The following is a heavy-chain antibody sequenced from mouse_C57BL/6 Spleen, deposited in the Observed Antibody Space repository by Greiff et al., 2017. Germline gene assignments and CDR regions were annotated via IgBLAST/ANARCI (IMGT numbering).Heavy chain of an antibody. J-gene: IGHJ2*01. CDR2: IDPETGGT. D-gene: IGHD1-1*01. Sequence: QVQLQQSGAELVRPGASVTLSCKASGYTFTDYEMHWVKQTPVHGLEWIGAIDPETGGTAYNQKFKGKAILTADKSSSTAYMELRSLTSEDSAVYYCTKGVVFITTVVADFDYWGQGTTLTVSS. CDR3: TKGVVFITTVVADFDY. CDR1: GYTFTDYE. V-gene: IGHV1-15*01.